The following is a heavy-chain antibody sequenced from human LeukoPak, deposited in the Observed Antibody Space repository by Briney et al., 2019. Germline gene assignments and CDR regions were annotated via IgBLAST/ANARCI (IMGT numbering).Heavy chain of an antibody. CDR3: ARDPHIINDYAWAHYFDY. V-gene: IGHV1-18*01. D-gene: IGHD3-16*01. CDR1: GYTFSRYD. J-gene: IGHJ4*02. Sequence: ASVKVSCKASGYTFSRYDISWVRQAPGQGLEWMGWITPYNGNTNYAQKFQGRVTMTTDTSTSTAYMELRSLRSDDTAVYYCARDPHIINDYAWAHYFDYWGQGTLVTVSS. CDR2: ITPYNGNT.